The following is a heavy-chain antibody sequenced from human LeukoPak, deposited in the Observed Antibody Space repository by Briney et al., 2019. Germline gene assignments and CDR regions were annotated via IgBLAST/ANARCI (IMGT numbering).Heavy chain of an antibody. J-gene: IGHJ4*02. CDR2: INPNSGGT. Sequence: ASVKVSCKASGYTFTGYYMHWVRQAPGQGLEWMGWINPNSGGTNYAQKFQGRVTMTRDTSISTAYMELSRLRSDDTAVYYCARDPAYYYDSSGYYWNLSAGPRFDYWGQGTLVTVSS. V-gene: IGHV1-2*02. D-gene: IGHD3-22*01. CDR3: ARDPAYYYDSSGYYWNLSAGPRFDY. CDR1: GYTFTGYY.